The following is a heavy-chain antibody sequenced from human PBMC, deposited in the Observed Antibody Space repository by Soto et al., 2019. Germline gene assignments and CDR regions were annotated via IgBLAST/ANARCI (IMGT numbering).Heavy chain of an antibody. Sequence: SVKVSCKASGGTFSSYAISWVRQAPGQGLEWMGGIIPIFGTANYAQKFQGRVTITADKSTSTAYMELSSLRSEDTAVYYCARDSDVLLWFGPLYGMDVWGQGTTVTVSS. CDR3: ARDSDVLLWFGPLYGMDV. J-gene: IGHJ6*02. CDR2: IIPIFGTA. CDR1: GGTFSSYA. D-gene: IGHD3-10*01. V-gene: IGHV1-69*06.